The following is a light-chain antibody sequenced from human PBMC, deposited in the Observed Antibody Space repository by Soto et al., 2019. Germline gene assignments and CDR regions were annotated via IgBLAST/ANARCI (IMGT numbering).Light chain of an antibody. J-gene: IGLJ1*01. V-gene: IGLV2-14*03. CDR1: SRDIGGYNY. CDR3: SSYTGTSTLYV. CDR2: DVS. Sequence: QSALTQPASVSGSPGQSITISCTGTSRDIGGYNYVSWYQHHPGKAPKLMIYDVSNRPSGVSNRFSGSKSANTASLTISGFQAEDEADYYCSSYTGTSTLYVFGTGTKLTVL.